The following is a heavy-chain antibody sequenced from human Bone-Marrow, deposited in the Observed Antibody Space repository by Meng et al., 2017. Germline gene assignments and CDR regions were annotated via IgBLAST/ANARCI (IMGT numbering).Heavy chain of an antibody. V-gene: IGHV3-30*03. J-gene: IGHJ4*02. CDR3: VPRTTYFDS. D-gene: IGHD4-11*01. Sequence: QVQLVESGGGVVQPGRSLRLSCAASGITFSIYGMHWVRQAPGKGLEWVAIISYDGSNKSYADSVKGRFPISRHNSDNMLYLQMNSLRAEDTAVYYCVPRTTYFDSWGLGTLVTVSS. CDR1: GITFSIYG. CDR2: ISYDGSNK.